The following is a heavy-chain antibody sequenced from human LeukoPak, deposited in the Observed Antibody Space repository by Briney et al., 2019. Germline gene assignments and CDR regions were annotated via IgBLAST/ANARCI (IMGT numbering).Heavy chain of an antibody. CDR3: ARHSRGYDSEFGY. CDR2: MYYSGST. CDR1: GDSIITYY. Sequence: PSETLSLTCTVSGDSIITYYWSWLRQPPGKGLEWIGYMYYSGSTNYNPSLKSRVTISVDKSRNQFSLTLSSVTAADTAVYYCARHSRGYDSEFGYWGQGTLVTVSS. V-gene: IGHV4-59*08. D-gene: IGHD5-12*01. J-gene: IGHJ4*02.